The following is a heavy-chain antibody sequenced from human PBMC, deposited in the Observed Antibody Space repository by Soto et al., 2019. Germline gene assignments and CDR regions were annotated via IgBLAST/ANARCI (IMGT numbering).Heavy chain of an antibody. CDR1: GFTFSGNV. J-gene: IGHJ5*02. Sequence: GGSLRLSCVASGFTFSGNVMSWVRQAPGKGLEWISIISGSGGSTYYADSVKGRFTISRDNSNNTLYLQMHSLTAADTAVYDCAKNGCGGDCYSSVAGNWFDPWGQGT. CDR3: AKNGCGGDCYSSVAGNWFDP. V-gene: IGHV3-23*01. D-gene: IGHD2-21*02. CDR2: ISGSGGST.